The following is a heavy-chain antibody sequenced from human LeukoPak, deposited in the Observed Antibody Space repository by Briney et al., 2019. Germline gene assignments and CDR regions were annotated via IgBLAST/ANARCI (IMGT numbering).Heavy chain of an antibody. J-gene: IGHJ4*02. CDR3: ARGGTLITIFGVVTNRPTTFDY. CDR1: GYTFTSYY. CDR2: INPSGGST. V-gene: IGHV1-46*01. Sequence: ASVKVSCKASGYTFTSYYMHWVRQAPGQGLEWMGIINPSGGSTSYAQKFQGRVTMTRDTSTSTVYMELSSLRSEDTAVYYCARGGTLITIFGVVTNRPTTFDYWGQGTLVTVSS. D-gene: IGHD3-3*01.